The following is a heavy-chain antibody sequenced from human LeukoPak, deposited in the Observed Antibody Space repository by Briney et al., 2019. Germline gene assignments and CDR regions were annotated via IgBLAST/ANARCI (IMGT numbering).Heavy chain of an antibody. CDR3: ARDADSSSWYRIY. CDR1: GYSISSGYY. D-gene: IGHD6-13*01. CDR2: IYHSGST. V-gene: IGHV4-38-2*02. J-gene: IGHJ4*02. Sequence: KPSETLSLTRTVSGYSISSGYYWGWIRQPPGKGLEWIGSIYHSGSTYYNPSLKSRVTISVDTSKNQFSLKLSSVTAADTAVYYCARDADSSSWYRIYWGQGTLVTVSS.